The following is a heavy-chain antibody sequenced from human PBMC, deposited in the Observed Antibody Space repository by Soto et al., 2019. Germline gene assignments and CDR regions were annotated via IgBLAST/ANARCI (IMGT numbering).Heavy chain of an antibody. J-gene: IGHJ4*02. V-gene: IGHV1-69*01. CDR3: ARGGSGYTWFNEF. CDR2: IIPVFQTA. Sequence: QEQLVQSGAEVKKPGSSVKVSCKASGGLFSSYPISWVRQVPGQGLEWMGGIIPVFQTAYYTQRFQRRVTITADESTNTADMELSHLRSKNTAIYYCARGGSGYTWFNEFWGQGTLVTVSS. CDR1: GGLFSSYP. D-gene: IGHD3-22*01.